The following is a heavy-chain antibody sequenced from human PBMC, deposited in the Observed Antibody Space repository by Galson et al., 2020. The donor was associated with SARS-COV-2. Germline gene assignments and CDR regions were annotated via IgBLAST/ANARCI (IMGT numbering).Heavy chain of an antibody. CDR3: ARGTVPKLLMGTTSWRDY. CDR1: GYTFTSYD. Sequence: ASVKVSCKTSGYTFTSYDINWVRQATGQGLEWMGWMNPNSGNTGDAQKFQGRVTMTRDTSITTAYMELSRLTSEDTAVYYCARGTVPKLLMGTTSWRDYWGQGTLVTGSS. CDR2: MNPNSGNT. J-gene: IGHJ4*02. D-gene: IGHD1-7*01. V-gene: IGHV1-8*01.